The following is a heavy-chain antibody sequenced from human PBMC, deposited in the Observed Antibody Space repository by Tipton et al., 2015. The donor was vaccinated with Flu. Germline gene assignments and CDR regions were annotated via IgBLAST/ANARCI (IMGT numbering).Heavy chain of an antibody. D-gene: IGHD1-7*01. Sequence: VQLVQSGAEVRRPGESLKISCKGSGYRFSDYWIGWVRQMPGTGLEWMGIIYPGDSDTRYSSSFQGQVTISADKSINTASLQWSSLKASDSAMYYCVRRDTGTPYWGQGTLVTVSS. CDR3: VRRDTGTPY. V-gene: IGHV5-51*03. CDR2: IYPGDSDT. CDR1: GYRFSDYW. J-gene: IGHJ4*02.